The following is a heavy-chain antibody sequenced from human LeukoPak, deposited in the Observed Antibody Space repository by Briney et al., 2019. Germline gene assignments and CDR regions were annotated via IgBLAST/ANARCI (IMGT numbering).Heavy chain of an antibody. CDR2: MNPNSGNT. Sequence: ASVKVSCKASGYTFTSYDINWVRQATGQGLEWMGWMNPNSGNTGCAQKFQGRVTITRNTSISTAYMELSSLRSEDTAVYYCARTLSYSSSQNDYWGQGTLVTVSS. CDR3: ARTLSYSSSQNDY. V-gene: IGHV1-8*03. D-gene: IGHD6-13*01. CDR1: GYTFTSYD. J-gene: IGHJ4*02.